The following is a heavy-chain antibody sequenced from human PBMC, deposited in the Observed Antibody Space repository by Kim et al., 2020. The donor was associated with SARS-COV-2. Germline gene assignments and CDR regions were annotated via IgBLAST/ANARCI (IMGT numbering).Heavy chain of an antibody. CDR2: ISYDGSNK. J-gene: IGHJ4*02. V-gene: IGHV3-30*04. D-gene: IGHD3-10*01. CDR3: ARWAGVRGVITNYFDY. CDR1: GFTFSSYA. Sequence: GGSLRLSCAASGFTFSSYAMHWVRQAPGKGLEWVAVISYDGSNKYYADSVKGRFTISRDNSKNTLYLQMNSLRAEDTAVYYCARWAGVRGVITNYFDYWGQGTLVTVSS.